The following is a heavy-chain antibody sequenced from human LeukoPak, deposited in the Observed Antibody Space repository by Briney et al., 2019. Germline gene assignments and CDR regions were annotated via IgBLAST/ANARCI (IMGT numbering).Heavy chain of an antibody. CDR2: IYSGGST. CDR3: ARDQVVGTRHYYYYYGMDV. CDR1: GFTVSSNY. V-gene: IGHV3-53*01. Sequence: GGSLRLSCAASGFTVSSNYMSWVRQAPGKGLEWVSVIYSGGSTYYADSVKGRFTISRDNFKNTLYLQMNSLRAEDTAVYYCARDQVVGTRHYYYYYGMDVWGQGTTVTVSS. J-gene: IGHJ6*02. D-gene: IGHD1-14*01.